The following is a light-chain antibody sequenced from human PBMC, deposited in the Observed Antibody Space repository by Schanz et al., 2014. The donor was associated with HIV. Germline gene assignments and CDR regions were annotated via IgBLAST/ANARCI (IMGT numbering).Light chain of an antibody. V-gene: IGLV2-14*03. Sequence: QSALTQPASVSGSPGQSIAISCTGTSSDVGGYNYVSWYQQHQNKAPKLIIYDVNNRPSGVSNRFSGSKSGNTASLTISGLQAEDEADYYCSSHAGRSSFVVFGGGTKLTVL. J-gene: IGLJ2*01. CDR3: SSHAGRSSFVV. CDR2: DVN. CDR1: SSDVGGYNY.